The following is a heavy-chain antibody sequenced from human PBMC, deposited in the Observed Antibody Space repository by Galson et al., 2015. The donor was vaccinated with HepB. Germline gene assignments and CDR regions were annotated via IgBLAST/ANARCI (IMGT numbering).Heavy chain of an antibody. J-gene: IGHJ3*02. Sequence: SSSSYYWGWIRQPPGKGLEWIGSIYYSGSTYYNPSLKSRVTISVDTSKNQFSLKLSSVTAADTAVYYCARHRMIVEGDAFDIWGQGTMVTVSS. CDR1: SSSSYY. CDR3: ARHRMIVEGDAFDI. CDR2: IYYSGST. V-gene: IGHV4-39*01. D-gene: IGHD3-22*01.